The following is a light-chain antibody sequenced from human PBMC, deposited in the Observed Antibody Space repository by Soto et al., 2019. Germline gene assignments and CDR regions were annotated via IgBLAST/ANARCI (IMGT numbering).Light chain of an antibody. Sequence: DIQMTQSPSTLSASVGDRVTITCRASQSISDSLAWYQQKPGEAPKLLIYDASALPRGVPSRFSGSGSGTKFTLTIASLQPDDFATYYCQQYETFSGTFGPGTKVDIK. CDR3: QQYETFSGT. CDR2: DAS. CDR1: QSISDS. J-gene: IGKJ1*01. V-gene: IGKV1-5*01.